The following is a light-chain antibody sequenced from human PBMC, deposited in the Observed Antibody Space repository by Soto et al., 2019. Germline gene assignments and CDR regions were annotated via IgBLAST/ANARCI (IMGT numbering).Light chain of an antibody. V-gene: IGKV1-5*01. CDR2: DAS. J-gene: IGKJ2*01. CDR1: QSISSW. Sequence: DIQMTQSPSPLSASVGDRVTITCRASQSISSWLAWYQQKPGKAPKLLIYDASSLESGVPSRFSGSGSGTAFTHTSSTLHPDDFATYSYQQYNCYSYTFGQRTKLEIK. CDR3: QQYNCYSYT.